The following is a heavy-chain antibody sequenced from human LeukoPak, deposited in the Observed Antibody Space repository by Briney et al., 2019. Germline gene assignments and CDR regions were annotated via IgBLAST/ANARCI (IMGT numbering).Heavy chain of an antibody. V-gene: IGHV3-74*01. CDR1: GFTFSGYW. Sequence: GGSLRLSCAASGFTFSGYWTHGVRQAPGKGLMWVSRVNSDGSSTSYADVVKGRFTVSRDNTKNTVYLQMNSLRAEDTAVYYCGRGSAVAYNVVDYWGQGTLVTVS. J-gene: IGHJ4*02. CDR2: VNSDGSST. CDR3: GRGSAVAYNVVDY. D-gene: IGHD6-19*01.